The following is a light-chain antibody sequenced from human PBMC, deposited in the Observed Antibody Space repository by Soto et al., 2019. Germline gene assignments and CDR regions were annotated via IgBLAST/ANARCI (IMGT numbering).Light chain of an antibody. V-gene: IGKV1-27*01. J-gene: IGKJ3*01. CDR1: QGIRNY. CDR3: QKYSSVPV. Sequence: DIQMTQSTTSLSAPVGDRVTITCRVSQGIRNYVAWYQQKPGKAPKLLIYAASTLQSCVPSRFSGSGSGTDFSLTINSLQPVDVATYSCQKYSSVPVFGPGTKVEIK. CDR2: AAS.